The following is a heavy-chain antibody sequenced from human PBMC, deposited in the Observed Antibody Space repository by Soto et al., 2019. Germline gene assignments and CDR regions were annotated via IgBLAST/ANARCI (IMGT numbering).Heavy chain of an antibody. CDR1: GGTFSSYA. Sequence: SVKVSCKASGGTFSSYAISWVRQAPGQGLGWMGGIIPIFGTANYAQKFQGRVTIPADESTSTAYMELSSLRSEDTAVYYCARGDTRYFDYWGQGTLVTVSS. J-gene: IGHJ4*02. V-gene: IGHV1-69*13. CDR2: IIPIFGTA. D-gene: IGHD5-18*01. CDR3: ARGDTRYFDY.